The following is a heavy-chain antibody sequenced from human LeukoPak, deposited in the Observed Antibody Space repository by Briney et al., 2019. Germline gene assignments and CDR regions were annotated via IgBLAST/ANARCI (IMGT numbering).Heavy chain of an antibody. D-gene: IGHD6-6*01. CDR2: ISGSGGST. CDR1: GFTFSSYA. J-gene: IGHJ4*02. CDR3: AKAVSSKDYFDY. V-gene: IGHV3-23*01. Sequence: AGGSLRLSCAASGFTFSSYAMSWVRQAPGKGLGWVSAISGSGGSTYYADSVKGRFTISRDNSKNTLYLQMNSLRAEDTAVYCCAKAVSSKDYFDYWGQGTLVTVSS.